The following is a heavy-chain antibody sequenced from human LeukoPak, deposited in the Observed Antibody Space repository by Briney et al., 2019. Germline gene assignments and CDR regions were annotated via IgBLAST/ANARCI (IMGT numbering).Heavy chain of an antibody. CDR2: IIPILGIA. D-gene: IGHD6-19*01. CDR3: PRDQDHIAVAGIDY. Sequence: SVKVSCKASGGTFSSYAISWVRQAPGQGLEWMGRIIPILGIANYAQKFQGRVTVTADKSTSTAYMELSSRRPKDPAVSDCPRDQDHIAVAGIDYWGQGPLVTVSS. CDR1: GGTFSSYA. J-gene: IGHJ4*02. V-gene: IGHV1-69*04.